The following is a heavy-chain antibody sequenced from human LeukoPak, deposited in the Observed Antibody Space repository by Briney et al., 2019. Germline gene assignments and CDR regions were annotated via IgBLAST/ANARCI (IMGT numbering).Heavy chain of an antibody. D-gene: IGHD3-3*01. CDR1: GSSISSSSYY. J-gene: IGHJ4*02. CDR2: IYYSGST. V-gene: IGHV4-39*07. Sequence: SETLSLTCTVSGSSISSSSYYWGWIRQPPGKGLEWIGSIYYSGSTYYNPSLKSRVTISVDTSKNQFSLKLSSVTAADTAVYYCATLITIFGVVNAYFDYWGQGTLVTVSS. CDR3: ATLITIFGVVNAYFDY.